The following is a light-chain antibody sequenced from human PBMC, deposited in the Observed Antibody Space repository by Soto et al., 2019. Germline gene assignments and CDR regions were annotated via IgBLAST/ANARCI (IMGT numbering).Light chain of an antibody. V-gene: IGLV2-14*01. CDR3: SSYTSRNTVL. Sequence: QSVLTQPASVSGSPGQSITISCTGTSSDVGGYQYVSWYQQYPGKAPKVMIYEGRIRPSGVSSRFSGSKSGNTASLTISGLQAEDEADYYCSSYTSRNTVLFGGGTKVTVL. J-gene: IGLJ2*01. CDR2: EGR. CDR1: SSDVGGYQY.